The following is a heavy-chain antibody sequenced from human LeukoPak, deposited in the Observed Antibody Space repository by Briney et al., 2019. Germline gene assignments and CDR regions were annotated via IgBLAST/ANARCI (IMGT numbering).Heavy chain of an antibody. CDR2: IKQDGSEK. Sequence: ETGGSLRLSCAASGFTFSSYAMSWVRQAPGKGLEWVANIKQDGSEKYYVDSVKGRFTISRDNAKNSLYLQMNSLRAEDTAVYYCASGPSYGYWGQGTLVTVSS. D-gene: IGHD3-16*01. V-gene: IGHV3-7*01. CDR3: ASGPSYGY. CDR1: GFTFSSYA. J-gene: IGHJ4*02.